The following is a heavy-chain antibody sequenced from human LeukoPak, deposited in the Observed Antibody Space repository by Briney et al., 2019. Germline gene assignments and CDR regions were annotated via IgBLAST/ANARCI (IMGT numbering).Heavy chain of an antibody. CDR2: ISGSGGST. J-gene: IGHJ4*02. D-gene: IGHD3-22*01. CDR3: GPGAYYYESSGYDFDY. Sequence: AGSLRLSCAASGFTFSSCAMSWVRQAPGKGLEWVSAISGSGGSTYYADSVKGRFTISRDNSKNTLYLQMNSLRADDTAVYYCGPGAYYYESSGYDFDYCGQGTLVTVSS. V-gene: IGHV3-23*01. CDR1: GFTFSSCA.